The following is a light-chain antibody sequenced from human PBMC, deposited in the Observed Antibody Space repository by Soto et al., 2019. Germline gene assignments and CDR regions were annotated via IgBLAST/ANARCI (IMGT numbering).Light chain of an antibody. V-gene: IGLV4-69*01. CDR3: QTWGTGIQV. CDR1: SGHSSYA. J-gene: IGLJ3*02. Sequence: QPVLTQSPSASAPLGASVKLTCTLSSGHSSYAIAWHQQQPEKGPRYLMKLNSDGSHSKGDGIPDRFSGSSSGAVRYLTISSLQSEDEADYYCQTWGTGIQVFGGGTKLTVL. CDR2: LNSDGSH.